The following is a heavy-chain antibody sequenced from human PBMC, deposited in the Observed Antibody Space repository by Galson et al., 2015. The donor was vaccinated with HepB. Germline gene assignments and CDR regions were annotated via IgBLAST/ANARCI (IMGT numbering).Heavy chain of an antibody. J-gene: IGHJ4*02. CDR2: ISAYNGNT. Sequence: SVKVSCKASGYTFTSYGISWVRQAPGQGLEWMGWISAYNGNTNYAQKFQGRITMTTDTSTSTAYLELRSLRSDDTAVYYCARDQGTQKVLDHWDQGTLVTACS. D-gene: IGHD1-7*01. V-gene: IGHV1-18*01. CDR3: ARDQGTQKVLDH. CDR1: GYTFTSYG.